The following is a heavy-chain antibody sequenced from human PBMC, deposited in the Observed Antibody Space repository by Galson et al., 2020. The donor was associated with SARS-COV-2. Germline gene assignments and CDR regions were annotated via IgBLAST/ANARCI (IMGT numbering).Heavy chain of an antibody. D-gene: IGHD6-6*01. CDR2: VTGSGDNT. CDR1: EFLFSNYA. V-gene: IGHV3-23*01. CDR3: AKGFSGSSRYYFGW. Sequence: GGSLRLSCAASEFLFSNYAMTWVRQAPGKRLEWVSTVTGSGDNTYYADSVKGRFPISRDHAENTVYLQMNGLRAEDAATYYCAKGFSGSSRYYFGWWGQGTLVSVSS. J-gene: IGHJ4*02.